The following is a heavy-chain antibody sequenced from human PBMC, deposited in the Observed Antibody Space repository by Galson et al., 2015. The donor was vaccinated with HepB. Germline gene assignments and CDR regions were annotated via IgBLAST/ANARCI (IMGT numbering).Heavy chain of an antibody. CDR1: GDSVSSDSSA. V-gene: IGHV6-1*01. CDR2: TYYRSQWYH. D-gene: IGHD6-25*01. J-gene: IGHJ4*02. Sequence: CAISGDSVSSDSSAWNWIRQSSSRGLEWLGRTYYRSQWYHDYSGSLQSRITINAETSTNQFFLQLDSVTPEDTAVYYCARDGYLGLVYYFDYWGPGILVTVS. CDR3: ARDGYLGLVYYFDY.